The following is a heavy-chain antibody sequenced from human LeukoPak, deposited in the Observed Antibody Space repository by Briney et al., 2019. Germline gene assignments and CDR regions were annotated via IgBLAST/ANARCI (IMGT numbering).Heavy chain of an antibody. CDR2: INSDGSST. Sequence: GGSLRLSCAASGFTFSSYWMHWVRQAPGKGLVWVSRINSDGSSTSYADSVKGRFTISRDNAKNTLYLQMNSLRAEDTAVYYCAREIWFGEYPGDFDYWGQGTLVTVSS. V-gene: IGHV3-74*01. CDR3: AREIWFGEYPGDFDY. J-gene: IGHJ4*02. CDR1: GFTFSSYW. D-gene: IGHD3-10*01.